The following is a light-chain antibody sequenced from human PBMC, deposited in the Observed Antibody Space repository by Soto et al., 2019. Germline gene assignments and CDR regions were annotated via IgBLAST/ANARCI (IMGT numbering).Light chain of an antibody. Sequence: IQMTQSPSSLSASVGDRVTITCRASRYIRSDLSWYQQRPGQAPKVLIYTASSLQRGVPSRFSGSGYGTDFTLTISSLQPEDFATYYCLQDYNYPWTFGQGTKVDIK. J-gene: IGKJ1*01. CDR3: LQDYNYPWT. CDR1: RYIRSD. V-gene: IGKV1-6*02. CDR2: TAS.